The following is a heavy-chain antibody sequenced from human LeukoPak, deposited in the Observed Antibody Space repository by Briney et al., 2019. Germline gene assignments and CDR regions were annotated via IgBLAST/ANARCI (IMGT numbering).Heavy chain of an antibody. CDR3: AKTLSYYYDSSGSTFDY. Sequence: GGSLRLSCAASGFTFSSYAMSWVRQAPGKGLEWVSTISGSGGSTYYADSVKGRFTISRDNSEITLYLQMNSLRAEDTAVYYCAKTLSYYYDSSGSTFDYWGQGTLVTVSS. D-gene: IGHD3-22*01. J-gene: IGHJ4*02. V-gene: IGHV3-23*01. CDR2: ISGSGGST. CDR1: GFTFSSYA.